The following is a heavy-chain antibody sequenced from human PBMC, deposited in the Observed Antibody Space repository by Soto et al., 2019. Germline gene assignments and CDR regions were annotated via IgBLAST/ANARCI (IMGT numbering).Heavy chain of an antibody. J-gene: IGHJ4*02. CDR1: GDAICSSIYY. CDR2: IYHRGST. D-gene: IGHD3-22*01. V-gene: IGHV4-39*01. CDR3: ARYTSHYYYSSGFLY. Sequence: PSDTLSLTCTVSGDAICSSIYYGGWIRQPPGKGLEWIGNIYHRGSTYYNPSLRSRVAISVDTAKNQFSLKLSSVYAADTAVYYCARYTSHYYYSSGFLYWGQGTLVTVSS.